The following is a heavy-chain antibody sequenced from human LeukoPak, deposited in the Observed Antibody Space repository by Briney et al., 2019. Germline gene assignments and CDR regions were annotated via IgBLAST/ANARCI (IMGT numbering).Heavy chain of an antibody. CDR3: AKDREGTTFDN. J-gene: IGHJ4*02. Sequence: GRSLRLSCAASGFTFSNYVMHWVRQAPGKGLEWVAVISYDGSNKYYADSVKGRFTISRDNSKNTVYLQMNSLRAEDTAVYYCAKDREGTTFDNWGQGTLVTVSS. CDR1: GFTFSNYV. V-gene: IGHV3-30*18. CDR2: ISYDGSNK. D-gene: IGHD1-7*01.